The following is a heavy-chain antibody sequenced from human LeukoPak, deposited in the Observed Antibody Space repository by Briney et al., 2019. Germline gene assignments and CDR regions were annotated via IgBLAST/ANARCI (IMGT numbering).Heavy chain of an antibody. D-gene: IGHD4-23*01. CDR1: GYTFIDYY. CDR3: VRDYGGNDGFDY. Sequence: ASVKVSCKTSGYTFIDYYMHWVRQAPGQGLEWMGIINPSGGSTSYAQKFQGRVTLTRDTSTSTVYMELSSLRSEDTAVYYCVRDYGGNDGFDYWGQGTLVTVSS. CDR2: INPSGGST. J-gene: IGHJ4*02. V-gene: IGHV1-46*01.